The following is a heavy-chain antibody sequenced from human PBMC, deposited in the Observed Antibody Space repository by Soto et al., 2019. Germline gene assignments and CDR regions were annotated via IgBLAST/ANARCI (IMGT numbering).Heavy chain of an antibody. V-gene: IGHV3-30*18. CDR1: RFTFSIYG. CDR2: ISYDGSNK. J-gene: IGHJ4*02. CDR3: ANYYSGYDYVY. Sequence: LXLSFAASRFTFSIYGMHWVPQAPVKGLEWVAVISYDGSNKYYADSVKGGFTISRDNSKNTLYLQMNSLRAEDTAVYYCANYYSGYDYVYWGQGTLVTVS. D-gene: IGHD5-12*01.